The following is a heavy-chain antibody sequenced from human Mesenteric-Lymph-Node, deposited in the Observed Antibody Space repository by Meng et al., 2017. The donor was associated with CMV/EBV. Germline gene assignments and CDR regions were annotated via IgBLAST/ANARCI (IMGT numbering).Heavy chain of an antibody. CDR2: IYYSGST. CDR3: ARDSRYYGSGSAVDY. V-gene: IGHV4-61*01. CDR1: GGTVRSGSCY. Sequence: SGGTVRSGSCYWSWIRQRPGKGLEWIGYIYYSGSTNCKPSLKSRVTISVNTSKNQFSLKLSSVTAADTAVYYCARDSRYYGSGSAVDYWGQGTLVTVSS. D-gene: IGHD3-10*01. J-gene: IGHJ4*02.